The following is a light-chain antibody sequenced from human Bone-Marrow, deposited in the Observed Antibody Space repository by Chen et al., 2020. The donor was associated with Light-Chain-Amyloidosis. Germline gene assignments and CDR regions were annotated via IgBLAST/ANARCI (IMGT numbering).Light chain of an antibody. CDR2: DDS. CDR3: QVWDRSSDRPV. V-gene: IGLV3-21*02. CDR1: NIGSTS. Sequence: SYVLTQPSSVSVAPGQTATIACGGNNIGSTSVHWYQQTPGQAPLLVVYDDSDRPSGIPARLSGSNSGNMATLTSSRVEAGDEGDYYCQVWDRSSDRPVFGGGTKLTVL. J-gene: IGLJ3*02.